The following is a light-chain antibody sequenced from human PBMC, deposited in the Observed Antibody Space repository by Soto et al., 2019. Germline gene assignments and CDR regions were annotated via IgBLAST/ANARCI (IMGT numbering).Light chain of an antibody. V-gene: IGLV1-47*01. J-gene: IGLJ2*01. CDR1: SSNVGSNF. CDR3: AAWDDSLRGVV. Sequence: QPVLTQPPSASGTPGQRVTISCSGSSSNVGSNFVNWYQQLPGTAPKVLSYGNNQRPSGVPDRFSGSKSGTSASLAISGLRSEDEADYYCAAWDDSLRGVVFGGGTKLTVL. CDR2: GNN.